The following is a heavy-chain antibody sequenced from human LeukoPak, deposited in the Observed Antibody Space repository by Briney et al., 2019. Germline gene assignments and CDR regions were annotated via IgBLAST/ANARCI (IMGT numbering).Heavy chain of an antibody. V-gene: IGHV3-13*01. J-gene: IGHJ4*02. CDR3: ARLGDILTGYDY. CDR1: GFTFSSYD. CDR2: IGTAGDT. D-gene: IGHD3-9*01. Sequence: GGSPRLSCAASGFTFSSYDMHWVRQATGKGLEWVSAIGTAGDTYYPGSVKGRFTISRENAKNSLYLQMNSLRAGDTAVYYCARLGDILTGYDYWGQGTLVTVSS.